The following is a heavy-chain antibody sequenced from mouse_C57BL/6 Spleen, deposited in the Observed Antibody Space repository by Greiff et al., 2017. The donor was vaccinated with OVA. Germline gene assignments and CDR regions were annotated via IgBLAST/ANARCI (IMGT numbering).Heavy chain of an antibody. J-gene: IGHJ2*01. CDR1: GYTFTSYW. CDR2: IYPGSGST. D-gene: IGHD2-4*01. Sequence: QVQLQQPGAELVKPGASVKMSCKASGYTFTSYWITWVKQRPGQGLEWIGDIYPGSGSTNYNEKFKSKATLTVVTSSSTAYMQLSSLTSEDSAVYYCASCDDDGDYWGQGTTLTVSS. CDR3: ASCDDDGDY. V-gene: IGHV1-55*01.